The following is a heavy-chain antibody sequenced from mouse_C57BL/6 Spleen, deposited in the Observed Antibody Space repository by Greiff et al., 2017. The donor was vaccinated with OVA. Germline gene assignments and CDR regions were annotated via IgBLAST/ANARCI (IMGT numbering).Heavy chain of an antibody. V-gene: IGHV5-4*01. Sequence: EVKLVESGGGLVKPGGSLKLSCAASGFTFSSYAMSWVRQTPEKRLEWVATISDGGSYTYYPDNVKGRFTISRDNAKNNLYLQMSHLKSEDTAMYYCARDPSTMVTRTWFAYWGQGTLVTVSA. CDR1: GFTFSSYA. J-gene: IGHJ3*01. CDR2: ISDGGSYT. CDR3: ARDPSTMVTRTWFAY. D-gene: IGHD2-2*01.